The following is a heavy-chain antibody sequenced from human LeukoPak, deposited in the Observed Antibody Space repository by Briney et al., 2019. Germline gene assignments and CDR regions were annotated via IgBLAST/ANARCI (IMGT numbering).Heavy chain of an antibody. V-gene: IGHV3-49*04. CDR2: IRSGIYGGAP. D-gene: IGHD3-10*01. CDR3: ARGQTVSGAKYYFDF. Sequence: SLRLLGLTPGVRFRGCGLWWVRQAPGMGLEWVSFIRSGIYGGAPEYAASLRGRFSVSRDDSESIAYLQMNNLKSEDTAVYYCARGQTVSGAKYYFDFWSPGTLVTVSS. J-gene: IGHJ4*02. CDR1: GVRFRGCG.